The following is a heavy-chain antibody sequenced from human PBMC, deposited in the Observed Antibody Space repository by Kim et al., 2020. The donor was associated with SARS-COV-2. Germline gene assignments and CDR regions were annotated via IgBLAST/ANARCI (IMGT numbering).Heavy chain of an antibody. V-gene: IGHV3-9*01. J-gene: IGHJ6*02. D-gene: IGHD4-17*01. CDR3: AKDKANGDNKAYGMDV. CDR1: GFRFGDYG. Sequence: GGSLRLSCAASGFRFGDYGIHWVRQAPGKGLEWVSGISWNSGSTGYADSVKGRFIISRDNAKNSLYLQMSSLSAEDTALYYCAKDKANGDNKAYGMDVWGQGTTVTVSS. CDR2: ISWNSGST.